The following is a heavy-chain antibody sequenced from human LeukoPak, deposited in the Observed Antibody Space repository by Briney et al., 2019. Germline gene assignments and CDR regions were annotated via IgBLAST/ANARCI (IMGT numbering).Heavy chain of an antibody. CDR1: GYTFTSYD. CDR2: INPNSGGT. J-gene: IGHJ4*02. D-gene: IGHD3-22*01. Sequence: ASVKVSCKASGYTFTSYDINWVRQATGQGLEWMGWINPNSGGTNYAQKFQGRVTMTRDTSISTAYMELSRLRSDDTAVYYCARDHYYDSSGYSRYWGQGTLVTVSS. V-gene: IGHV1-2*02. CDR3: ARDHYYDSSGYSRY.